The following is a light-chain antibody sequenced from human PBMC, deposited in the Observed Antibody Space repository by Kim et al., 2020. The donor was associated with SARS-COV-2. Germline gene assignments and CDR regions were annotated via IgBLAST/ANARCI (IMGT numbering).Light chain of an antibody. CDR2: ATS. CDR1: QSVGSSY. V-gene: IGKV3-20*01. CDR3: QQYGTSKT. Sequence: EIVLTQSPGTLSLSPGERATLSCRASQSVGSSYLAWYQQKPGQAPRLLIYATSSRATGIPDRFSGSGSGTDFTLTISRLEPEDIAVYYCQQYGTSKTFGQGTKLEI. J-gene: IGKJ2*01.